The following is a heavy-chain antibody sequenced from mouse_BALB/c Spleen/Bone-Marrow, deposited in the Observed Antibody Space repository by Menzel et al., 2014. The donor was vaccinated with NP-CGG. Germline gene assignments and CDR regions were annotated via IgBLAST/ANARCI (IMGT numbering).Heavy chain of an antibody. CDR2: INPYNGGT. CDR1: GYLFTGYT. CDR3: ARDDYWFAY. J-gene: IGHJ3*01. D-gene: IGHD2-4*01. V-gene: IGHV1-18*01. Sequence: VQLQQSGPELVKPGASMKISCRASGYLFTGYTMNWVKQSHGKNLEWIELINPYNGGTSYNQKFKGKATLTVDKSSSTAYMELLSLTSEDSAVYYCARDDYWFAYWGQGTLVTVSA.